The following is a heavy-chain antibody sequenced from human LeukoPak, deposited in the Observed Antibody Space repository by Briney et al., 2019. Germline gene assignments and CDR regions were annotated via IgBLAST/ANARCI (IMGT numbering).Heavy chain of an antibody. J-gene: IGHJ4*02. D-gene: IGHD3-10*01. V-gene: IGHV1-69*05. CDR1: GGTFSSYA. CDR2: IIPIFGTA. Sequence: SVKVSCKASGGTFSSYAISWVRQAPGQGLGWMGGIIPIFGTANYAQKFQGRVTITTDESTSTAYMELSSLRSEDTAVYYCARATMVRGVIMKYFDYWGQGTLVTVSS. CDR3: ARATMVRGVIMKYFDY.